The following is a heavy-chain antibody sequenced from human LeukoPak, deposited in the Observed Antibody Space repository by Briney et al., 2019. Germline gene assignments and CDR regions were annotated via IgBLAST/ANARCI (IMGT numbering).Heavy chain of an antibody. D-gene: IGHD3-22*01. V-gene: IGHV1-8*01. CDR2: MNPNSGNT. CDR1: GYTFTSYD. Sequence: ASVKVSCKASGYTFTSYDINWVRQATGQGFEWMGWMNPNSGNTGYAQKFQGRVTMTRNTSISTAYMELSSLRSEDTAVYYCARGRIDLYYYDSSGYPYYFDYWGQGTLVTVSS. CDR3: ARGRIDLYYYDSSGYPYYFDY. J-gene: IGHJ4*02.